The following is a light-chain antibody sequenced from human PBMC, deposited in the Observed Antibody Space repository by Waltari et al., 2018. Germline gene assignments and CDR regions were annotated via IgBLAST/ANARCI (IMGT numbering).Light chain of an antibody. J-gene: IGLJ2*01. Sequence: QLLVTQSPSASASLGASVKLTCTLSSGHTSYAIAWHQHQSEKGPRFLMSVNSDGEHTEGDGIPARFSGSSSGAERYLTIYSLQSEDEADYYCQTWDTNIVVFGGGTKVTVL. CDR3: QTWDTNIVV. V-gene: IGLV4-69*01. CDR1: SGHTSYA. CDR2: VNSDGEH.